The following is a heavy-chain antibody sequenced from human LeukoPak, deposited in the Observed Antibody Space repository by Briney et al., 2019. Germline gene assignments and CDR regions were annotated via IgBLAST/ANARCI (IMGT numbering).Heavy chain of an antibody. CDR2: ISSNGGST. V-gene: IGHV3-64*04. D-gene: IGHD2-15*01. J-gene: IGHJ3*02. CDR3: ATPKAVSDAFGI. Sequence: GGSRRLSWSASGFSFSSYAMHWVRQAPGKGLEYVSAISSNGGSTYYADSVKGRFTISRDNSKNSLYLQMNSLRAEDTAVYYCATPKAVSDAFGIWGQGTMVTVSS. CDR1: GFSFSSYA.